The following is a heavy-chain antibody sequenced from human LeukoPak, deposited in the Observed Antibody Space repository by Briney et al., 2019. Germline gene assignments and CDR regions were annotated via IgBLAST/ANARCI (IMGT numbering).Heavy chain of an antibody. CDR1: GYTFTGYY. CDR3: ARDLDYGDYHAFDI. Sequence: ASVKVSCKASGYTFTGYYMHWVRQAPGQGLEWMGRINPNSGGTNYAQKFQGRVTMTRDTSISTAYMEPSRLRSDDTAVYYCARDLDYGDYHAFDIWGQGTMVTVSS. J-gene: IGHJ3*02. D-gene: IGHD4-17*01. CDR2: INPNSGGT. V-gene: IGHV1-2*06.